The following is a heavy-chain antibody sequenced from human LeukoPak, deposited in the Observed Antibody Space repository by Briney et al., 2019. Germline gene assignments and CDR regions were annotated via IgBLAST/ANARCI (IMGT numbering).Heavy chain of an antibody. CDR1: GFPFSDYA. CDR3: AKDSSGGPYYYYGMDV. CDR2: ISWNSGSI. D-gene: IGHD6-19*01. J-gene: IGHJ6*02. V-gene: IGHV3-9*01. Sequence: GRSLRLSCTASGFPFSDYAMNWVRQAPGEGLEWVSGISWNSGSIGYADSVKGRFTISRDNAKNSLYLQMNSLRAEDTALYYCAKDSSGGPYYYYGMDVWGQGTTVTVSS.